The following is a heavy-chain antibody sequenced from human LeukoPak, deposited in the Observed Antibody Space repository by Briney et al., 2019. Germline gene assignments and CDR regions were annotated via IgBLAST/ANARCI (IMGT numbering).Heavy chain of an antibody. J-gene: IGHJ6*02. CDR2: IYYSGST. CDR3: ARWRYSYGYSYGMDV. V-gene: IGHV4-59*08. D-gene: IGHD5-18*01. CDR1: GGSISRYY. Sequence: SETLSLTCTVSGGSISRYYWSWIRQPPGKGLEWIGYIYYSGSTNYNPSLRSRVTISVDTSKNQFSLKLSSVTAADTAVYYCARWRYSYGYSYGMDVWGQGTTVTVSS.